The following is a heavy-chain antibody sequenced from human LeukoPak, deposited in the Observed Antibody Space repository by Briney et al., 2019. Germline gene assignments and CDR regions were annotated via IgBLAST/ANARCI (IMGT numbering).Heavy chain of an antibody. CDR3: ARDSRAYYYDSSGSN. J-gene: IGHJ4*02. CDR1: GFTFSDYY. V-gene: IGHV3-11*04. D-gene: IGHD3-22*01. CDR2: ISSSGSTI. Sequence: PGGSLRLSCAASGFTFSDYYMSWIRQAPGKGLEWVSYISSSGSTIYYADSVKGRFTISRDNAKNSLYLQMNSLRAEDTAVYYCARDSRAYYYDSSGSNWGQGTLVTVSS.